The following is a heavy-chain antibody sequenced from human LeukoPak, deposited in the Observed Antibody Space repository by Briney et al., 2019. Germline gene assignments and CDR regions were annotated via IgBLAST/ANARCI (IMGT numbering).Heavy chain of an antibody. CDR1: GGTFSSYA. D-gene: IGHD6-13*01. CDR3: ARVLGIAAAEPYY. J-gene: IGHJ4*02. CDR2: IIPIFGTA. V-gene: IGHV1-69*05. Sequence: ASVKVSCKASGGTFSSYAISWVRQAPGQGLEWMGGIIPIFGTANYAQKFQGRVTITRDTSASTAYMELSSLRSEDTAVYYCARVLGIAAAEPYYWGQGTLVTVSS.